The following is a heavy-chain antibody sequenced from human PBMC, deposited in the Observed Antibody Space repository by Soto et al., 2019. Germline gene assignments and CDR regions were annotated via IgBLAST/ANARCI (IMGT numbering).Heavy chain of an antibody. CDR1: GFTFSDYY. J-gene: IGHJ5*02. CDR2: ISSSGSTI. Sequence: GSLRLPCAASGFTFSDYYMSWIRQAPGKGLEWVSYISSSGSTIYYADSVKGRFTISRDNAKNSLYLQMNSLRAEDTAVYYCARGPHIVVVTAIVADPWGQGTLVTVSS. D-gene: IGHD2-21*02. V-gene: IGHV3-11*01. CDR3: ARGPHIVVVTAIVADP.